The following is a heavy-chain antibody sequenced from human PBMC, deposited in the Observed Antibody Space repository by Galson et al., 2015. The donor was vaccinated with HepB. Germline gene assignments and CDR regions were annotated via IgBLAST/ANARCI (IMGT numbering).Heavy chain of an antibody. J-gene: IGHJ6*02. D-gene: IGHD4-11*01. V-gene: IGHV3-48*01. CDR2: SSGVTI. CDR3: ARVLPSTYRQLDV. Sequence: SSGVTIYYADSVKGRFAISRDNAKNTLYLQMNSLRVEDTGVYYCARVLPSTYRQLDVWGQGTTVTVSS.